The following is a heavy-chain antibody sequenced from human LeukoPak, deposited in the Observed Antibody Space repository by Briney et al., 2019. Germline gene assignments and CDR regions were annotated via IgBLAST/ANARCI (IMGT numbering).Heavy chain of an antibody. CDR2: IIPIFGTA. CDR3: ARGYCSSTSCLSPFDY. V-gene: IGHV1-69*05. CDR1: GGTFSSYA. J-gene: IGHJ4*02. Sequence: SSVKVSCEASGGTFSSYAISWVRQAPGQGLEWMGRIIPIFGTANYAQKFQGRVTITTDESTSTAYMELSSLRSEDTAVYYCARGYCSSTSCLSPFDYWGQGTLVTVSS. D-gene: IGHD2-2*01.